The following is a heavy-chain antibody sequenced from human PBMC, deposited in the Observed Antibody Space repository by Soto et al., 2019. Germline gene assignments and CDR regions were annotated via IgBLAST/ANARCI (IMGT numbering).Heavy chain of an antibody. V-gene: IGHV3-33*01. Sequence: GGSLRLSCAASGFTFSSYGMHWVRQAPGKGLEWVAVIWYDGSNKYYADSVKGRFTISRDNSKNTLYLQMNSLRAEDTAVYYCARTIIDSQYSSGWYGYYYYGMDVWGQGTTVTVSS. CDR3: ARTIIDSQYSSGWYGYYYYGMDV. CDR2: IWYDGSNK. D-gene: IGHD6-19*01. J-gene: IGHJ6*02. CDR1: GFTFSSYG.